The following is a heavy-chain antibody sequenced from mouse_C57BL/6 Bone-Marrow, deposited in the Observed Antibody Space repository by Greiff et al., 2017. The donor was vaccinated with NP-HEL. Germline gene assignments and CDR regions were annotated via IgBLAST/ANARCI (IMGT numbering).Heavy chain of an antibody. V-gene: IGHV5-4*03. CDR1: GFTFSSYA. D-gene: IGHD1-3*01. Sequence: EVKVVESGGGLVKPGGSLKLSCAASGFTFSSYAMSWVRQTPEKRLEWVATISDGGSYTYYPDNVKGRFTISRDNAKNNLYLQMSHLKSEDTAMYYCARLDNYVGFAYWGQGTLVTVSA. CDR3: ARLDNYVGFAY. CDR2: ISDGGSYT. J-gene: IGHJ3*01.